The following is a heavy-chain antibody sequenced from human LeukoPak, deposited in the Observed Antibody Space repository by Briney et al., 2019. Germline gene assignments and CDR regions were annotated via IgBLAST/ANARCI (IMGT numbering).Heavy chain of an antibody. CDR1: GFTFSSYE. CDR2: ISSSGGGETI. CDR3: ARVGYHYGMDV. J-gene: IGHJ6*02. V-gene: IGHV3-48*03. Sequence: PGGSLRLSCAASGFTFSSYEMNWVRQAPGKGLEWISYISSSGGGETIYYADSEKGRFSISRDNAKNSIYLQMNSLRAEDTAVYFCARVGYHYGMDVWGQGTTVTVSS.